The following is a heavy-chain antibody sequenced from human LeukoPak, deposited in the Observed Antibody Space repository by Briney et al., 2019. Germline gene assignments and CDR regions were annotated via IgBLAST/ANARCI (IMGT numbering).Heavy chain of an antibody. V-gene: IGHV1-8*01. CDR3: ARGTGSSWYIYYYYGMDV. CDR1: GYTFTSYD. D-gene: IGHD6-13*01. CDR2: MNPNSGNT. Sequence: ASVKVSCKASGYTFTSYDINWVRQATGQGLEWMGWMNPNSGNTGYAQKFQGRVTMTRNTSISTAYMELSGLRSEDTAVYYCARGTGSSWYIYYYYGMDVWGQGTTVTVSS. J-gene: IGHJ6*02.